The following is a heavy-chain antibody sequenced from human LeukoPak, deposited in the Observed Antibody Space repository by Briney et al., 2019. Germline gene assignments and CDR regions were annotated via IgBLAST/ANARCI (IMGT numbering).Heavy chain of an antibody. CDR1: GFTFSNFD. CDR2: ILFDESNR. D-gene: IGHD5-18*01. V-gene: IGHV3-30*02. Sequence: GGSLRLSCATCGFTFSNFDMYWVRQAPGKGLEWVSLILFDESNRYYADSVRGRFTISRDISKNTVYLQMNSLRAEDTAIYYCAKSDVDTVMVIKHWGQGTLVTVSS. CDR3: AKSDVDTVMVIKH. J-gene: IGHJ4*02.